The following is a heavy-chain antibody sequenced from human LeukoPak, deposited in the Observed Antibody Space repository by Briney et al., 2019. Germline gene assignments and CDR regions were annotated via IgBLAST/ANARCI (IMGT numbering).Heavy chain of an antibody. V-gene: IGHV4-59*08. CDR1: GGSISSYY. Sequence: SETLSLTCTVSGGSISSYYWSWIRQPPGKGLEWIGYIYYSGSTNYNPSLKSRVTISVDTSKNQFSLKLSSVTAADTAVYYCARLTTVTTGVDYWGQGTLVTVTS. J-gene: IGHJ4*02. D-gene: IGHD4-17*01. CDR2: IYYSGST. CDR3: ARLTTVTTGVDY.